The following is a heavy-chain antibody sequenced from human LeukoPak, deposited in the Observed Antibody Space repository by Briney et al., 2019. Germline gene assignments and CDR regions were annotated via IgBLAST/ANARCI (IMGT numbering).Heavy chain of an antibody. CDR1: GFTFSSYD. V-gene: IGHV3-13*04. Sequence: GGSLRLSCAASGFTFSSYDMHWVRQATGKGLEWVSAIGTAGDTYYPGSVKGRFTISRENAKNSLYLQMNSLRAEDTAVYYCARGHDILTGSFDYWGQGTLVTVSS. CDR3: ARGHDILTGSFDY. D-gene: IGHD3-9*01. J-gene: IGHJ4*02. CDR2: IGTAGDT.